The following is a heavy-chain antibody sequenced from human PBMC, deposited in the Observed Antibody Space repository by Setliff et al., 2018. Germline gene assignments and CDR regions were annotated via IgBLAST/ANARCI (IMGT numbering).Heavy chain of an antibody. CDR3: ARDGRNNIAAAGTTGWAFDI. CDR2: IIPIFGTA. Sequence: ASVQVSCKASGGTFSSYAISWVRQAPGQGLEWMGGIIPIFGTANYAQKFQGRVTITADESTSTAYMELSSLRSEDTAVYYCARDGRNNIAAAGTTGWAFDIWGQGTMVTVSS. J-gene: IGHJ3*02. CDR1: GGTFSSYA. D-gene: IGHD6-13*01. V-gene: IGHV1-69*13.